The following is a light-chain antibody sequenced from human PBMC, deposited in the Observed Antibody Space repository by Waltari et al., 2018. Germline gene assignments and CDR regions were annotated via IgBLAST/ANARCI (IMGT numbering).Light chain of an antibody. CDR1: QSIRDW. CDR2: KTS. V-gene: IGKV1-5*03. CDR3: QHYNSYSPWT. Sequence: DIQMTQSPSTLSASVGDRVTITCRASQSIRDWLAWYQQKPGKAPELLIYKTSILESGVPSRFSGIGSGTEFTLTITSLQPDDFATYFCQHYNSYSPWTFGQGTKVEIK. J-gene: IGKJ1*01.